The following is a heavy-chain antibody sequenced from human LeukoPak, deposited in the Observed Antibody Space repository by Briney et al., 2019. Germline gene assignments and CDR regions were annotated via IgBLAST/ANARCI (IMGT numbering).Heavy chain of an antibody. D-gene: IGHD2-2*01. Sequence: SETLSLTCAVYGGSFSGYYWSWIRQPPGKGLEWIGEINHSGSTNYNPSFKSRVTISVDTSKNQFSLKLSSVTAADTAVYYCATSKYQLLLDAFDIWGQGTMVTVSS. J-gene: IGHJ3*02. CDR1: GGSFSGYY. CDR2: INHSGST. V-gene: IGHV4-34*01. CDR3: ATSKYQLLLDAFDI.